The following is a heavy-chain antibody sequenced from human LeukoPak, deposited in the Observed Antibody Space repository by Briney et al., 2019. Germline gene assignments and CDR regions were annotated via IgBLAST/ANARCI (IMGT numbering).Heavy chain of an antibody. D-gene: IGHD4-4*01. Sequence: SETLSLTCAVYGGSFSGYYWSWIRQPPGXXXEWIGEINHSGSTNYNPSLKSRVTISVDTSKNQFSLKLSSVTAADTAVYYCARMTTVSGVIDYWGQGTLVTVSS. CDR3: ARMTTVSGVIDY. CDR1: GGSFSGYY. J-gene: IGHJ4*02. V-gene: IGHV4-34*01. CDR2: INHSGST.